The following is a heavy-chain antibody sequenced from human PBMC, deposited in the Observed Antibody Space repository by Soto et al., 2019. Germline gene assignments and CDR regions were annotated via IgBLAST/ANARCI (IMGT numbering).Heavy chain of an antibody. Sequence: EVQLVESGGGLVKPGGSLRLSCAASGFTFSNAWMNWVRQAPGKGLEWVGRIKSKTDGGTTDYAAPVKGRFTISRDDSNNTLYLQMNSLKTEDTAVYYCTQSELTYYYYGMDVWGQGTTVTVSS. D-gene: IGHD3-10*01. CDR3: TQSELTYYYYGMDV. J-gene: IGHJ6*02. CDR1: GFTFSNAW. V-gene: IGHV3-15*07. CDR2: IKSKTDGGTT.